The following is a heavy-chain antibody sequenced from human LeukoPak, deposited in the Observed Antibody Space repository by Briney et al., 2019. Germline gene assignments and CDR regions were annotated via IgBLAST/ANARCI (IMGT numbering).Heavy chain of an antibody. Sequence: PSETLSLTCAVSGASISSDGYSWSWIRQPPGKGLECIGYIYSSGSTYYNPSLKSRVTISVDTSNNQFSLKLSSVTAADTAVYYCARGRGSNWFDPWGQGTLVTVSS. CDR3: ARGRGSNWFDP. J-gene: IGHJ5*02. CDR2: IYSSGST. V-gene: IGHV4-30-4*07. CDR1: GASISSDGYS.